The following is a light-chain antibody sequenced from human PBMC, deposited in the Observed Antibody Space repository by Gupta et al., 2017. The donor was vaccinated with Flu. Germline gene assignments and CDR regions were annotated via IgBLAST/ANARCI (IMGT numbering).Light chain of an antibody. CDR1: RSDVGGYNH. CDR3: SSYTSSKTVI. CDR2: EVS. V-gene: IGLV2-14*01. Sequence: QSPLTPPASVSGSPGQSVTIPCTGTRSDVGGYNHVSWYQQHPGKAPRLIIYEVSNRPSGVSNRFSGSKSGNTASLTISGLQADDEADYYCSSYTSSKTVIFGGGTKLTVL. J-gene: IGLJ2*01.